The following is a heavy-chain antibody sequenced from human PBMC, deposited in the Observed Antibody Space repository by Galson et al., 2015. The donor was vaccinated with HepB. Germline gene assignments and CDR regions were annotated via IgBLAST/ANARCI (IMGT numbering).Heavy chain of an antibody. D-gene: IGHD4-17*01. J-gene: IGHJ2*01. Sequence: SLRLSCAASGFTFSSYGMHWVRQAPGKGLEWVAVIWYDGSNKYYADSVKGRFTISRDNFKKMVYLQMNSQRAEDTAVYYCARDRVLRSLGYWYFDLWGRGTLVTVSS. V-gene: IGHV3-33*08. CDR2: IWYDGSNK. CDR1: GFTFSSYG. CDR3: ARDRVLRSLGYWYFDL.